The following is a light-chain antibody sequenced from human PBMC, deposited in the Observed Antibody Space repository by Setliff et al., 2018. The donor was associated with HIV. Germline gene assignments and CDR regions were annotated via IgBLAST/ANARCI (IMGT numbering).Light chain of an antibody. V-gene: IGLV7-46*01. Sequence: QAVVTQEPSLTVSPGGTVTLTCGSSTGTVTHGHYPYWFQQKPGQAPRTLIYDTDNKHSWTPARLSGSLLGGKAALTLSGALPEDEAEYYCLLSFDNVVYVFGTGTKVTVL. CDR3: LLSFDNVVYV. CDR2: DTD. J-gene: IGLJ1*01. CDR1: TGTVTHGHY.